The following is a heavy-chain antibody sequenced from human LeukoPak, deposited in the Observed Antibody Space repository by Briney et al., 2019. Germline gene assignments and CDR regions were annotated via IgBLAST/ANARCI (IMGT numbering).Heavy chain of an antibody. D-gene: IGHD6-13*01. Sequence: GGSLRLSCAASGFTFSSYWMSWVRQAPGKGLEWVAVIWYDGSNKYYADSVKGRFTISRDNSKNTLYLQMNSLRAEDTAVYYCARTRYSSSWYALDYWGQGTLVTVSS. CDR2: IWYDGSNK. J-gene: IGHJ4*02. CDR3: ARTRYSSSWYALDY. V-gene: IGHV3-33*08. CDR1: GFTFSSYW.